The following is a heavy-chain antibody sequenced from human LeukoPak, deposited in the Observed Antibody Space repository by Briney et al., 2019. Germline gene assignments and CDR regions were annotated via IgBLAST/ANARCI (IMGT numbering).Heavy chain of an antibody. V-gene: IGHV3-23*01. J-gene: IGHJ4*02. D-gene: IGHD6-13*01. CDR3: ARRGGSSRGSQGDDY. Sequence: GGSLRLSCAASGFTFSTYSMSWVRQAPGKGLQWVSAISGSGGSTYYADSVKGRFTISRDNSENTLYLQMNSLRAEDTAVYYCARRGGSSRGSQGDDYWGQGTQVTVSS. CDR1: GFTFSTYS. CDR2: ISGSGGST.